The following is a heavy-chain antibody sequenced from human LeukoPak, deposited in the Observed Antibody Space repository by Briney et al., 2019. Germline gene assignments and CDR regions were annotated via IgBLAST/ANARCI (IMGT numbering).Heavy chain of an antibody. CDR2: IWYDGSNK. D-gene: IGHD3-10*01. V-gene: IGHV3-33*01. J-gene: IGHJ5*02. Sequence: PGGSLRLSCAASGFTFSSYGMHWVRQAPGKGLEWVAVIWYDGSNKYYADSVKGRFTISRDNSKNTLYLQMNSLRAEDTAVYYCARAMVRGVPGGGFDPWGQGTLATVSS. CDR3: ARAMVRGVPGGGFDP. CDR1: GFTFSSYG.